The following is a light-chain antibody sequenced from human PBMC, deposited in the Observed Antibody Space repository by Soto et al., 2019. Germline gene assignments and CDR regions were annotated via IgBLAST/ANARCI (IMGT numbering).Light chain of an antibody. CDR1: QAISSY. CDR2: ATS. Sequence: DIQLTQSPSSLSASVGDRVTITCRASQAISSYLAWYQQKPGKVPELLIYATSTLQSGAPSRFSGSGSGTDFTLTISSLQPEDVATYYCHKYKQAPTFGGGTKVEIK. V-gene: IGKV1-27*01. J-gene: IGKJ4*01. CDR3: HKYKQAPT.